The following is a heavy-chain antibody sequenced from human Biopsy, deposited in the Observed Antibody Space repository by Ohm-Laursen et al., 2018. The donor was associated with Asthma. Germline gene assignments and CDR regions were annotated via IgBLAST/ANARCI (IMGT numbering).Heavy chain of an antibody. CDR3: AKDVVWFRELGGMDV. Sequence: SLRLSCTASGFTFSTYAMHWVRQAPGKGLEWVALISYDGSKRHSADSVRGRFTISRGNSKNTLYLQMNSLRAGDTAVYYCAKDVVWFRELGGMDVWGQGTTVTVSS. D-gene: IGHD3-10*01. V-gene: IGHV3-30*18. J-gene: IGHJ6*02. CDR2: ISYDGSKR. CDR1: GFTFSTYA.